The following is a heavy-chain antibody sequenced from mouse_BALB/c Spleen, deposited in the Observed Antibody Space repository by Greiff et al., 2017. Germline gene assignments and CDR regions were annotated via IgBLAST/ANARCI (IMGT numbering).Heavy chain of an antibody. J-gene: IGHJ4*01. D-gene: IGHD1-2*01. CDR3: ASFITTATRAMDY. V-gene: IGHV2-9*02. CDR2: IWAGGST. CDR1: GFSLTSYG. Sequence: VKLQESGPGLVAPSQSLSITCTVSGFSLTSYGVHWVRQPPGKGLEWLGVIWAGGSTNYNSALMSRLSISKDNSKSQVFLKMNSLQTDDTAMYYCASFITTATRAMDYWGQGTSVTVSS.